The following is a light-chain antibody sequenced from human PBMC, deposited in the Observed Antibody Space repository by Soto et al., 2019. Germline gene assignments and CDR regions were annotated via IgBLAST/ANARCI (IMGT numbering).Light chain of an antibody. J-gene: IGLJ1*01. CDR2: GNS. V-gene: IGLV1-40*01. Sequence: QSVLTQPPSVSGAPGHRVTISCTGSSCNVGAGYDVHWYQQLPGTAPKLLIYGNSNRPSGVADRFSGSKSGTSASLAITVLEVEAEADDDCQSYDSSLSGFYVFGTGTKLTVL. CDR3: QSYDSSLSGFYV. CDR1: SCNVGAGYD.